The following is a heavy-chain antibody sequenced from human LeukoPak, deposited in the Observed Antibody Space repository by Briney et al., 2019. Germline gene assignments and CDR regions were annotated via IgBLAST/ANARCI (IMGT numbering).Heavy chain of an antibody. J-gene: IGHJ4*02. D-gene: IGHD6-13*01. CDR2: ISYDGSNK. V-gene: IGHV3-30-3*01. Sequence: PGGSLRLSCAASGFTFSSNAMHWVRQAPGKGLEWVAVISYDGSNKYYADSVKGRFTISRDNSKNTLHLQMNSLRAEDTAVYYCARAQGRIAAAGTDYWGQGTLVTVPS. CDR3: ARAQGRIAAAGTDY. CDR1: GFTFSSNA.